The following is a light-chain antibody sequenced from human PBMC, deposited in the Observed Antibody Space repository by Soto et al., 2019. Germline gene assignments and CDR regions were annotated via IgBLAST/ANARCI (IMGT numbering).Light chain of an antibody. V-gene: IGKV4-1*01. CDR1: QSFFSSSTNKNY. J-gene: IGKJ4*01. CDR2: WAS. CDR3: QRYWSTPLT. Sequence: DIVMTQSPDSLAVSLGERATINCKSTQSFFSSSTNKNYLAWYQQKPGQPPKLLIYWASTRECGVPDRFSGSGSGTDFILTISSVQAEDVAVYYCQRYWSTPLTFGGGTKVEIK.